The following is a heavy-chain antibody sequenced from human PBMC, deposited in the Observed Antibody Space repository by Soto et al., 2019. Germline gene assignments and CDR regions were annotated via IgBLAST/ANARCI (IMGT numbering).Heavy chain of an antibody. V-gene: IGHV4-34*01. J-gene: IGHJ4*02. CDR1: GGSLSGYY. CDR3: ARGQEGVVATH. Sequence: QVQLQQWGAGLLKPSETLSLTCVVYGGSLSGYYWSWIRQPPGKGLEWIGEIKDGGLTNYSPSLKSRAIISVARHKLQFSLKLHSVTAADTAVYYCARGQEGVVATHWDQGSLVTVSS. D-gene: IGHD5-12*01. CDR2: IKDGGLT.